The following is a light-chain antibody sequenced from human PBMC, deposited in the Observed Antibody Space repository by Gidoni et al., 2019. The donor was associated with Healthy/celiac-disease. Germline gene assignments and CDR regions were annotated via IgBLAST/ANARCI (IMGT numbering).Light chain of an antibody. V-gene: IGKV3-20*01. CDR3: QHYGSSTGWT. Sequence: EIVLTQSPGTLSLSPGERATLSCRASQSVSSSYFDWYQQKPGQAPRLLIYGASSRATGIPDRFSGIGSGTDFTLTISRLEPEDFAVYYCQHYGSSTGWTFGQGTKVEIK. CDR2: GAS. J-gene: IGKJ1*01. CDR1: QSVSSSY.